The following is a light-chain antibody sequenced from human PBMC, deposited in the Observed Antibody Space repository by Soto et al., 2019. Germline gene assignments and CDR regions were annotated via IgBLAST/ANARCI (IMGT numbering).Light chain of an antibody. CDR3: NSYAGSNIYV. CDR2: EVN. CDR1: SSDVGGYNF. J-gene: IGLJ1*01. Sequence: QSALTQPPSASGSPGQSVTISCTGTSSDVGGYNFVSWYQHHPGKAPKLIIYEVNKRPSGVPNRFSGSKSGNTASLTVSGLRAEDEADYYCNSYAGSNIYVFGTGPKLTVL. V-gene: IGLV2-8*01.